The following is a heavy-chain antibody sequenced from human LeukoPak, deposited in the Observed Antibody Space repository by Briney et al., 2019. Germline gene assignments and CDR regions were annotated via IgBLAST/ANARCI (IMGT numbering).Heavy chain of an antibody. CDR1: GYTFTGYY. CDR2: INPNSSGT. V-gene: IGHV1-2*02. J-gene: IGHJ4*02. D-gene: IGHD6-13*01. CDR3: ARARFSPIAAAGYYFDY. Sequence: ASVKVSCKASGYTFTGYYMHWVRQAPGQGLEWMGWINPNSSGTNYAQKFQGRVTMTRDMSTSTVYMELSSLRSEDTAVYYCARARFSPIAAAGYYFDYWGQGTLVTVSS.